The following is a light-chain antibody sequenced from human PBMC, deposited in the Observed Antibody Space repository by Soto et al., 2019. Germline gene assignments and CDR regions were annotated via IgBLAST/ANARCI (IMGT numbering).Light chain of an antibody. CDR1: QTVLTN. V-gene: IGKV3-15*01. Sequence: EIVMTQSPATLSVSPGERATLSFGASQTVLTNLAWYQQKPGQAPRLLIYGASTRATAIPAGFSGSGSATEFTLTISSLQSEDFAVYYCQQYNNWPITFGQGTRLEI. J-gene: IGKJ5*01. CDR3: QQYNNWPIT. CDR2: GAS.